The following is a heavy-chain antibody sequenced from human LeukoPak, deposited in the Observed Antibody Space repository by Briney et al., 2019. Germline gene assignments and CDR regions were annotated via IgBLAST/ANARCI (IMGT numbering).Heavy chain of an antibody. J-gene: IGHJ5*02. CDR3: ARAVTWFDP. V-gene: IGHV4-59*01. CDR2: IYYSGST. Sequence: SETLSLTCTVSGGSISSYYWSWIRQPPGKGLGWIGYIYYSGSTNYNPSLKSRVTISVDTSKNQFSLKLSSVTAADTAVYYCARAVTWFDPWGQGTLVTVSS. CDR1: GGSISSYY. D-gene: IGHD3-10*01.